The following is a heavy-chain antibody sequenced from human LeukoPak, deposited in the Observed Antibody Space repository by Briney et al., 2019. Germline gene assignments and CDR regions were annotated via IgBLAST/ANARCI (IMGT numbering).Heavy chain of an antibody. Sequence: ASVKVSCKASGYTFASYDINWVRQATGQGLEWMGWISAYNGNTNYAQKLQGRVTMTTDTSTSTAYMELRSLRSDDTAVYYCARDLGIVATEWDYFDYWGQGTLVTVSS. CDR1: GYTFASYD. V-gene: IGHV1-18*01. D-gene: IGHD5-12*01. J-gene: IGHJ4*02. CDR3: ARDLGIVATEWDYFDY. CDR2: ISAYNGNT.